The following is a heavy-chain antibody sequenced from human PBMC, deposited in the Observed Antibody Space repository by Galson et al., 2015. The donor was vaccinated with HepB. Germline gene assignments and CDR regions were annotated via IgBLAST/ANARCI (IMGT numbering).Heavy chain of an antibody. CDR2: TSHDEDFK. V-gene: IGHV3-30*18. CDR1: GFDFSNNG. D-gene: IGHD2-2*02. Sequence: SLRLSCAASGFDFSNNGMHWVRQAPGKGLEWVAVTSHDEDFKRYADSVKGRFTISRDNSKKTLYLQMNSLRADDTAVYYCAKECDPSCHTIVLDPWGQGTRVTVSS. J-gene: IGHJ5*02. CDR3: AKECDPSCHTIVLDP.